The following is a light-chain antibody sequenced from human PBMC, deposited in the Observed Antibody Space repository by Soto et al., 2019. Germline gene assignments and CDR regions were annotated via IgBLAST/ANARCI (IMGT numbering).Light chain of an antibody. Sequence: EIVLTQSPGTLSVSPGERATLSCRASQTVNSNFLAWYQQKPGQAPGLAIHGASTRASGIPDRFSGSGFGTDFTLTISRLEPEDFAVYYCQQYGNSPMYTFGQGTKLEIK. CDR2: GAS. CDR1: QTVNSNF. J-gene: IGKJ2*01. CDR3: QQYGNSPMYT. V-gene: IGKV3-20*01.